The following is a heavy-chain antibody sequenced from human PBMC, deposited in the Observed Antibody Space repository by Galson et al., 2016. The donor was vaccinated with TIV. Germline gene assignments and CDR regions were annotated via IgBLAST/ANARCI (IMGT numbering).Heavy chain of an antibody. D-gene: IGHD3-10*01. CDR1: GYSFTRYW. Sequence: QSGAEVKKPGESLRISCKGPGYSFTRYWINWVRRMPGKGLEWIGRIDPSDSYTNYSPSFQGHVTISVDKSVDTAYLQWSSLKASDTAIYYCARGVSSGSAWLDPWGQGTLVSVSS. CDR2: IDPSDSYT. V-gene: IGHV5-10-1*01. J-gene: IGHJ5*02. CDR3: ARGVSSGSAWLDP.